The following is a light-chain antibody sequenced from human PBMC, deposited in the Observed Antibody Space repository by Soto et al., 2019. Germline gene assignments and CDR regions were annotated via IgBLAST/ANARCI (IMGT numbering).Light chain of an antibody. Sequence: EIVLTQSPGTLSLSPGERATLSCRASQSVSSSYLAWYQQKPGQAPRLLIERTSNRATGIPDRFSGSGSGTDFTLTISRLEPEDFAVYWCQQYDSSPRTFGQGTKVEIK. V-gene: IGKV3-20*01. CDR1: QSVSSSY. CDR3: QQYDSSPRT. J-gene: IGKJ1*01. CDR2: RTS.